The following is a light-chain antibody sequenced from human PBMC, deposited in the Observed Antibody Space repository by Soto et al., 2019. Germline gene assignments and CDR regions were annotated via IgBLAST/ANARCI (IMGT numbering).Light chain of an antibody. V-gene: IGLV1-44*01. Sequence: QSVLTQPPSASETPGQRFTISCSGSSSNIGRNTVNWYQHLPGTAPKLLIYSNNQRPSGVPDRFSGSKSGTSASLAISGLQSEDKADYYCAAWDDSLNGVIFGGGTKLTVL. CDR1: SSNIGRNT. CDR3: AAWDDSLNGVI. J-gene: IGLJ2*01. CDR2: SNN.